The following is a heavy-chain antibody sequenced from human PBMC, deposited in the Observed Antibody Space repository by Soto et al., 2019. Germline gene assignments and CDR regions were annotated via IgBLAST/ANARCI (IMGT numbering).Heavy chain of an antibody. V-gene: IGHV3-66*01. CDR1: GFIVSNKY. CDR3: ARPEYSSSSYGMDV. D-gene: IGHD6-6*01. CDR2: IYSDYTI. Sequence: GGSLRLSCAASGFIVSNKYMSWVRQAPGKGLEWVSVIYSDYTIYYADSVKGRFTISRDNAKNSLYLQMNSLRDEDTAVYYCARPEYSSSSYGMDVWGQGTTVTVSS. J-gene: IGHJ6*02.